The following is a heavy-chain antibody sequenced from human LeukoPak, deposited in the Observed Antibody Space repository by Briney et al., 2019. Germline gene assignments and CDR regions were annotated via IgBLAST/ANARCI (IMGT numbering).Heavy chain of an antibody. CDR1: GGSFSGYY. J-gene: IGHJ5*02. Sequence: KASETLSLTYAVYGGSFSGYYRSWIRQPPGKGLEWIGEINHSGSTNYNPSLKSRATISVDTSKNLCSLKLSSVTAADTAVYYCARSAITCSSSENWFDPWGQGTLVTVSS. CDR2: INHSGST. CDR3: ARSAITCSSSENWFDP. V-gene: IGHV4-34*01. D-gene: IGHD6-6*01.